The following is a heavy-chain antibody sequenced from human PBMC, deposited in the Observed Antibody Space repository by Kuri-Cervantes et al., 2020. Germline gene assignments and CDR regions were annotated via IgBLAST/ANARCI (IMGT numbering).Heavy chain of an antibody. CDR2: ISVSGATT. CDR3: ARVRGSYSSDY. J-gene: IGHJ4*02. D-gene: IGHD1-26*01. CDR1: GFTFSSYA. V-gene: IGHV3-48*03. Sequence: GGSLRLSCAASGFTFSSYAMHWVRQAPGKGLEWVSGISVSGATTDYVDSVKGRFTISRDNAKNSLYLQMNSLRAEDTAVYYCARVRGSYSSDYWGQGILVTVSS.